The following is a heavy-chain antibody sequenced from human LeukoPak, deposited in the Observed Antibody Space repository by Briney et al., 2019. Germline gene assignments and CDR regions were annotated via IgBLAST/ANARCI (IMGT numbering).Heavy chain of an antibody. J-gene: IGHJ4*02. CDR2: TYYRSKWYI. Sequence: SQTLSLTCAISEDSVSSNSAAWNWIRRSPSRGLEWLGRTYYRSKWYIEYAVSMKGRITINPDTTKNQFSLQLHSMTPEDTAVYYCARTTGYFDSWGQGTLVTVSS. D-gene: IGHD4-17*01. V-gene: IGHV6-1*01. CDR1: EDSVSSNSAA. CDR3: ARTTGYFDS.